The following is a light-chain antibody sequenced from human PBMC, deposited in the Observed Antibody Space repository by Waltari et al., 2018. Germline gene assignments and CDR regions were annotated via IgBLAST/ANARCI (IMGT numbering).Light chain of an antibody. Sequence: EIVMTQSPVTLSVSPGERVTLSCRASQSIRNNLAWYQQKAGQPPRPLIDGASTRAPGLPARFSGSGSGTEFALTISRLQPEDFAVYYCHHYNKRPPSYTFGQGTRLEIK. CDR2: GAS. J-gene: IGKJ2*01. CDR3: HHYNKRPPSYT. CDR1: QSIRNN. V-gene: IGKV3-15*01.